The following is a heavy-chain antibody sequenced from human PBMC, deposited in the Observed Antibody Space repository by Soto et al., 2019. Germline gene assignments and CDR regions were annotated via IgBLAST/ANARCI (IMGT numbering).Heavy chain of an antibody. CDR1: RFPFSSYG. V-gene: IGHV3-30*03. Sequence: PRRSLRLSSAAARFPFSSYGMHWVRQAPGKGLEWVAVISYDGSNKYYADSVKGRFTISRDNSKNTLYLQMNSLRAEDTAVYYCSGIVVVPYGMDVWGQGTTVTVSS. CDR3: SGIVVVPYGMDV. D-gene: IGHD2-21*01. J-gene: IGHJ6*02. CDR2: ISYDGSNK.